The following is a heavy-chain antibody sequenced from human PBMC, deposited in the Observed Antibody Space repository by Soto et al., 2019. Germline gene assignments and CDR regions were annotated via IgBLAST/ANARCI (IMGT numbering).Heavy chain of an antibody. Sequence: QVQLVESGGGVVQPGRSLRLSCAASGFTFSSYGMHWVRQAPGKGLEWVAAIWYDGSNKYYADSVKGRFTISRDNSKNTLYLQMNSLRAEDTAVYYCARDTAGDYYGMDVWGQGTTVTVSS. CDR3: ARDTAGDYYGMDV. J-gene: IGHJ6*02. V-gene: IGHV3-33*01. D-gene: IGHD6-13*01. CDR1: GFTFSSYG. CDR2: IWYDGSNK.